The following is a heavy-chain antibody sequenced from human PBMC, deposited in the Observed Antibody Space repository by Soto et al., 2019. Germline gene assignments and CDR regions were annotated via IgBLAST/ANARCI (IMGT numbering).Heavy chain of an antibody. V-gene: IGHV1-8*01. CDR3: ARPADDYDFWSGYYPDPMDV. J-gene: IGHJ6*03. D-gene: IGHD3-3*01. CDR2: MNPNSGNT. CDR1: GYTFTSYD. Sequence: ASVKVSCKASGYTFTSYDINWVRQATGQGLEWMGWMNPNSGNTGYAQKFQGRVTMTRNTSISTAYMELSSLRSEDTAVYYCARPADDYDFWSGYYPDPMDVWGKGTTVTVSS.